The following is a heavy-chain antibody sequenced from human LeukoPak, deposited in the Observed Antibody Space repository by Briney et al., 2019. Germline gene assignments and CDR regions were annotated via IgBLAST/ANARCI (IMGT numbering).Heavy chain of an antibody. D-gene: IGHD3-9*01. V-gene: IGHV4-59*01. J-gene: IGHJ4*02. Sequence: SETLSLTCTVSGGSISSYYWSWIRQPPGKGLEWIGYIYYSGSTNYNPSLKSRVTISVDTSKNQFSLKLSSVTAADTAVYYCARVSEILTGYYNFDYWGQGTLVTVSS. CDR2: IYYSGST. CDR3: ARVSEILTGYYNFDY. CDR1: GGSISSYY.